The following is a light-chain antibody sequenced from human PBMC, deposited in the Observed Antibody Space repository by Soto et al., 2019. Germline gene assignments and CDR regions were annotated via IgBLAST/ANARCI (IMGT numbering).Light chain of an antibody. CDR1: SSDVGGYNY. Sequence: QSVLTQPPSASVSPGQSATISCTGTSSDVGGYNYVSWYQQHPGKAPKLMIYEVTKRPSGVPDRFSGSKSGNTASLTVSGLQAEDEADYFCCSHAGDNTYVFGTGTKVTVL. J-gene: IGLJ1*01. CDR3: CSHAGDNTYV. V-gene: IGLV2-8*01. CDR2: EVT.